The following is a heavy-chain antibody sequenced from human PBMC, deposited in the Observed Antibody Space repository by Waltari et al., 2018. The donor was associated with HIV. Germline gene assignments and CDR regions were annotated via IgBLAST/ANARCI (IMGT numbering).Heavy chain of an antibody. D-gene: IGHD1-26*01. V-gene: IGHV5-51*01. J-gene: IGHJ4*02. CDR2: INPGDADT. Sequence: VQLAQSGAEVKTPGESLKTSCNGSGYPFTHYWIRWVRHTAGNGLEWMGIINPGDADTRYSPSFQGQVTISADKSNSTAYLQWSSLKASDSAIYYCARHIYSGNYRGCFDYWGQGTLVTVSS. CDR1: GYPFTHYW. CDR3: ARHIYSGNYRGCFDY.